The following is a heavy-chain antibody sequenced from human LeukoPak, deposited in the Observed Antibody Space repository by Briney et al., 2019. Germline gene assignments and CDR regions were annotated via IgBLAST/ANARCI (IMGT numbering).Heavy chain of an antibody. CDR3: ARDSYSSGWYIDLWYYFDY. CDR2: ISYDGSNK. Sequence: GGSLRLSCAASGFTFSSYAMSWVRQAPGKGLEWVAVISYDGSNKYYADSVKGRFTISRDNSKNTLYLQMNSLRAEDTAVYYCARDSYSSGWYIDLWYYFDYWGQGTLVTVSS. J-gene: IGHJ4*02. V-gene: IGHV3-30-3*01. D-gene: IGHD6-19*01. CDR1: GFTFSSYA.